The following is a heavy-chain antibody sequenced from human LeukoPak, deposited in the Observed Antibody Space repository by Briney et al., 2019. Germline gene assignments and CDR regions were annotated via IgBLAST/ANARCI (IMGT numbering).Heavy chain of an antibody. V-gene: IGHV1-69*06. Sequence: SVKVSCKASGGTFSSYAISWVRQAPGQGLEWMGGIIPIFGTANYAQKFQGRVTITADKSTSTAYMELSSLRSEDTAVYYCAIEGRSSWLRDRYYFDYWGQGTLVTVTS. CDR3: AIEGRSSWLRDRYYFDY. CDR2: IIPIFGTA. J-gene: IGHJ4*02. D-gene: IGHD6-13*01. CDR1: GGTFSSYA.